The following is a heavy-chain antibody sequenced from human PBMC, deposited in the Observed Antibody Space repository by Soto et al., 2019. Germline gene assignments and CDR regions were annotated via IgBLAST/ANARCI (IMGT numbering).Heavy chain of an antibody. CDR2: GAYRGNT. CDR3: ARLTRPRLSDY. V-gene: IGHV4-38-2*01. J-gene: IGHJ4*02. CDR1: GYSVGSDYF. D-gene: IGHD2-15*01. Sequence: SETLSLTCVVSGYSVGSDYFWGWVRQPAGKGLEWIGSGAYRGNTYYNPSLSSRVTISVDTSQNLFSLKLDAVTPADTAVYHCARLTRPRLSDYWVQGALVT.